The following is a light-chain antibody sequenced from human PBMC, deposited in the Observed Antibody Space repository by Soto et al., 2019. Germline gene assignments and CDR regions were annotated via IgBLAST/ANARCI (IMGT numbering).Light chain of an antibody. J-gene: IGLJ2*01. V-gene: IGLV1-40*01. CDR3: QSYDSSLSGVV. CDR1: SSNIGAGYD. CDR2: VNN. Sequence: QSVLTQPPSVSGAPGQRVTISCTGSSSNIGAGYDVHWYQQLPGTAPKLLIYVNNNRPSGVPDRFSGSKSATSASLAITGVQAEDEADYYCQSYDSSLSGVVFGGGTKLTVL.